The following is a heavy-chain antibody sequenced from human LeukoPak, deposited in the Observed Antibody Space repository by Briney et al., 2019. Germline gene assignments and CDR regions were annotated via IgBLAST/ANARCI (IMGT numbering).Heavy chain of an antibody. J-gene: IGHJ4*02. CDR1: GYTFTGYY. CDR2: INPNSGGT. Sequence: ASVKVSCKASGYTFTGYYMHWVRQAPGQGLEWMGWINPNSGGTNYAQKFQGRVTMTRDTSTSTVYMELSSLRSEDTAVYYCARDFEDCGGDCYSLADYWGQGILVTVSS. CDR3: ARDFEDCGGDCYSLADY. D-gene: IGHD2-21*02. V-gene: IGHV1-2*02.